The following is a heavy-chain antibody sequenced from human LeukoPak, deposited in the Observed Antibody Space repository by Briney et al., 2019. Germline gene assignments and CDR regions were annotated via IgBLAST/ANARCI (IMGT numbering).Heavy chain of an antibody. D-gene: IGHD4-23*01. CDR3: ARENFYGGRDGFDY. CDR2: INSDGSST. J-gene: IGHJ4*02. V-gene: IGHV3-74*01. CDR1: GFTFSSYW. Sequence: GGSLRLSCAASGFTFSSYWMHWVRQAPGKGLVWVSRINSDGSSTSYADSVKGRFTISRDNAKNTLYLQMNSLRAEDTAVYYCARENFYGGRDGFDYWGQGTLVTVSS.